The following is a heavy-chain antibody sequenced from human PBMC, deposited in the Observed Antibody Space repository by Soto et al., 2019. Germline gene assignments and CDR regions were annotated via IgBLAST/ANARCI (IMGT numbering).Heavy chain of an antibody. D-gene: IGHD2-2*01. CDR2: IYYTGGT. CDR3: ARVRQYCSRTNCYQDP. V-gene: IGHV4-59*12. J-gene: IGHJ5*02. Sequence: SETLSLTCTVSGVTIRGYYWNWIRQPPGKTLEWIGSIYYTGGTNYNPSLKSRVTISMDKSKNQCPLKLKSVTAADTAVYYCARVRQYCSRTNCYQDPWGQGTLVTVSS. CDR1: GVTIRGYY.